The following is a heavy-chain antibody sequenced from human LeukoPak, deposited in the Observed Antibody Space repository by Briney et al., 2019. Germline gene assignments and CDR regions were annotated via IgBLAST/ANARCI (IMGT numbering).Heavy chain of an antibody. V-gene: IGHV4-59*08. D-gene: IGHD6-13*01. J-gene: IGHJ4*02. CDR1: GGSISSYY. CDR2: IYYSGST. CDR3: ARQRGYSTDY. Sequence: SETLSLTCTVSGGSISSYYWSWIRQPPGKGLEWIGYIYYSGSTNYNPSLKSRVTISVDTSKNQFSLKLSSVTAADTAVYYCARQRGYSTDYWGQGTLVTVSP.